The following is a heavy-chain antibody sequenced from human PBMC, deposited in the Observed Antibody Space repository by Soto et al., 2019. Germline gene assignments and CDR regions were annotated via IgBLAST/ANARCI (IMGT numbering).Heavy chain of an antibody. V-gene: IGHV3-13*04. Sequence: EVHLVESGGGLVQPGGSLRLSCAASGFTFSSYDMHWVRQATGKGLEWVSAIGTAGDTYYPGSVKGRYTISRENAKNSLYLQKNTLRAGDTPVYYCARYANSYDGMDVCGEGNKGTVSS. CDR3: ARYANSYDGMDV. CDR2: IGTAGDT. J-gene: IGHJ6*04. CDR1: GFTFSSYD.